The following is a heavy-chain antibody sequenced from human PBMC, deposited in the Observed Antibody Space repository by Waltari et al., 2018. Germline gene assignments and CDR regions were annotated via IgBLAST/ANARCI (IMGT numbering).Heavy chain of an antibody. CDR3: ARTGVREKVVVVPAAHNWFDP. CDR2: VNPIFGKA. CDR1: GGTFSSYA. V-gene: IGHV1-69*01. D-gene: IGHD2-2*01. Sequence: QVQLVQSGAEVKKPGSSVKVSCKASGGTFSSYAISWVRQAPGQGLEWMGGVNPIFGKANYEQKFQGRVTITADEATSTAYRELSSLRSEDTAVYYCARTGVREKVVVVPAAHNWFDPWGQGTLVTVSS. J-gene: IGHJ5*02.